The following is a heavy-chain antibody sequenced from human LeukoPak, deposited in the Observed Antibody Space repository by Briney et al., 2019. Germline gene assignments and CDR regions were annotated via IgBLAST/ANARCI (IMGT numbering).Heavy chain of an antibody. CDR1: GGTFSNYA. Sequence: SVKVSCKASGGTFSNYAISWVRQAPGQGLEWMGGIITNFGTTNYAQKYQGRVTITADESTSTAYMELSSLRSEDTAVYYCARAFWIKASNQRGYSYGSYYYGMDVWGQGTTVTVSS. CDR2: IITNFGTT. V-gene: IGHV1-69*13. J-gene: IGHJ6*02. CDR3: ARAFWIKASNQRGYSYGSYYYGMDV. D-gene: IGHD5-18*01.